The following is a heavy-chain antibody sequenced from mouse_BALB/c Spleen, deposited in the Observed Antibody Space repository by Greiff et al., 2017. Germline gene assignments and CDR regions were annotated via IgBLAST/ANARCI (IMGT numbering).Heavy chain of an antibody. CDR1: GYTFTNYW. CDR3: ALMYYYGSHAMDY. Sequence: QVQLQQSGAELVRPGTSVKISCKASGYTFTNYWLGWVKQRPGHGLEWIGDIYPGGGYTNYNEKFKGKATLTADTSSSTAYMQLSSLTSEDSAVYFCALMYYYGSHAMDYWGQGTSVTVSS. V-gene: IGHV1-63*02. J-gene: IGHJ4*01. CDR2: IYPGGGYT. D-gene: IGHD1-1*01.